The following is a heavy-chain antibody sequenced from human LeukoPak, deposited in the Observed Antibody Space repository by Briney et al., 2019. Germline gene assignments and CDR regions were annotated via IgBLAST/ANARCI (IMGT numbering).Heavy chain of an antibody. CDR1: GGSITNGGYY. J-gene: IGHJ5*02. D-gene: IGHD6-19*01. CDR3: AREKQWLVQGDRYNWFDP. Sequence: PSETLSLTCTVSGGSITNGGYYWSWIRQPAGKGLEWIGRIYTTGSTNYNPSLKSRVTISVDTSKNQFSLKLSSVTAADTAVYYCAREKQWLVQGDRYNWFDPWGQGTLVTVSS. V-gene: IGHV4-61*02. CDR2: IYTTGST.